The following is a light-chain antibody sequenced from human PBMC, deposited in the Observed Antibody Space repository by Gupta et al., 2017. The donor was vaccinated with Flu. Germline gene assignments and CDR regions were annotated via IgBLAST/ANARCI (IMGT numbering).Light chain of an antibody. CDR2: EVS. CDR3: TSDTSSYNYV. V-gene: IGLV2-18*02. CDR1: SRDVGNYNR. Sequence: QSALTQPPSVSGSPGQSVTISCTGTSRDVGNYNRVPWYQHPPDTAHKLMIYEVSNRPSGVPDRFSGSKSGNTASLTISGRQAEDEADYYCTSDTSSYNYVFGTGTKVTVL. J-gene: IGLJ1*01.